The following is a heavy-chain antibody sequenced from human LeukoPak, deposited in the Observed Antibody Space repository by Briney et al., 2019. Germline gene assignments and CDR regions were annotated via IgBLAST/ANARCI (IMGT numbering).Heavy chain of an antibody. CDR2: ISSSSSYR. J-gene: IGHJ6*04. Sequence: GWALRLSCAASGFTFSEYYMSWIRQAPAKGLEGVSYISSSSSYRDYADSVKGRFTISRDNAKNSLSLQMNSLRAEDTAVYYCARDLKGSGSYGYIKSYYGMDVWGKGTTVTVSS. D-gene: IGHD3-10*01. CDR3: ARDLKGSGSYGYIKSYYGMDV. CDR1: GFTFSEYY. V-gene: IGHV3-11*06.